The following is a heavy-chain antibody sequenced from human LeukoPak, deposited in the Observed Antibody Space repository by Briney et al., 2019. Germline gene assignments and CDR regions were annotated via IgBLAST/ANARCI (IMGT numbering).Heavy chain of an antibody. V-gene: IGHV3-30*04. D-gene: IGHD3-22*01. CDR1: GFTFSSYA. J-gene: IGHJ4*02. CDR3: ARVIEFETIDY. Sequence: GGSLRLSCAASGFTFSSYAMHWVRQAPGKGLEWVAVISYDGSNKYYADSVKGRFTISRDNSKNTLYLQMNSLRAEDTAVYYCARVIEFETIDYWGQGTLVTVPS. CDR2: ISYDGSNK.